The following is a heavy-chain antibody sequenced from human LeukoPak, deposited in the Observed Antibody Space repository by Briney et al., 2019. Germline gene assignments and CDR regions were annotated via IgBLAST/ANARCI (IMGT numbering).Heavy chain of an antibody. V-gene: IGHV1-2*02. CDR3: ARENWYYDH. CDR1: GSIFNVYY. CDR2: ISPDGGVT. Sequence: GASVKVSCKSYGSIFNVYYMHWVRQVPGQGLEWMGWISPDGGVTSYAQKFQGRVTLTRDSATTTDYMELSRLTSDDTAVYYCARENWYYDHWGQGTLVTVSS. J-gene: IGHJ4*02.